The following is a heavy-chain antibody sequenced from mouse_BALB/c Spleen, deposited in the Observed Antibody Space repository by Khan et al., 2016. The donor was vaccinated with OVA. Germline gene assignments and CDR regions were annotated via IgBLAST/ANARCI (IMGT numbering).Heavy chain of an antibody. CDR1: GFTFSNYW. J-gene: IGHJ2*01. Sequence: EVQLQESGGGFVQPGGTMKLSCVASGFTFSNYWMNWVRQSPEKGLEWVAEIRLKSDDYVTHYAESVKGSFTISRDDSKSSVYLQINNVRAEDTGIYYCWILLWGQGTMLTVSS. V-gene: IGHV6-6*02. CDR3: WILL. CDR2: IRLKSDDYVT.